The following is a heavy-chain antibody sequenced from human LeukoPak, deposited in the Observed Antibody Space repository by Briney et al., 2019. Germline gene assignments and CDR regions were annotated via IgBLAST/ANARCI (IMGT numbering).Heavy chain of an antibody. CDR3: AKVEGYDFWSGYYRR. V-gene: IGHV3-23*01. J-gene: IGHJ4*02. CDR2: ISGSGGST. CDR1: GFTFSSYA. Sequence: PGGSLRLSCAASGFTFSSYAMSWVRQAPGKGLEWVSAISGSGGSTYYADSVKGRFTITRDNSKNTLYLQMNSLRAEDTAVYYCAKVEGYDFWSGYYRRWGQGTLVTVSS. D-gene: IGHD3-3*01.